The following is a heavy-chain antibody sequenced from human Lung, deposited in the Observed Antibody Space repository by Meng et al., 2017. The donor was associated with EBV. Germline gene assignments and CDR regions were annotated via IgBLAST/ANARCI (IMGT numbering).Heavy chain of an antibody. J-gene: IGHJ4*02. D-gene: IGHD2-21*02. CDR3: ARVGAYCGGDCYHPR. CDR1: GGTLSGRTW. CDR2: IYHSGSH. Sequence: VPLLQSGPGLVNPWGTMSSTCLVFGGTLSGRTWWRCVRQPPGKGLEWIREIYHSGSHNYNPSLKSRVTISVDESKNQFSLRLSSVTAADTAVYYCARVGAYCGGDCYHPRWGQGTLVTVSS. V-gene: IGHV4-4*02.